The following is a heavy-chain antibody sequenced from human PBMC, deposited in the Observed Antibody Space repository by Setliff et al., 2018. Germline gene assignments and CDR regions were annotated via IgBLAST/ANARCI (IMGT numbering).Heavy chain of an antibody. V-gene: IGHV3-15*01. CDR1: GFTFSNAW. Sequence: GGSLRLSCGASGFTFSNAWMSWYRQAPGKGLEWVGRIKSRAHGGTTDYATPVKGRFTVARDDSKDTLYLQMNSLKIEDTAVYYCARDLGCSGGSCCLDYYYGMDVWGQGTTVTVSS. J-gene: IGHJ6*02. CDR3: ARDLGCSGGSCCLDYYYGMDV. D-gene: IGHD2-15*01. CDR2: IKSRAHGGTT.